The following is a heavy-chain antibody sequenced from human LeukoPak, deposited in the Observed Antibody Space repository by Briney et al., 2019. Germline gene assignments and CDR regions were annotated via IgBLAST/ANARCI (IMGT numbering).Heavy chain of an antibody. V-gene: IGHV1-18*01. J-gene: IGHJ4*02. CDR1: GYTFNNYG. CDR2: ISAYNGNT. D-gene: IGHD4-17*01. Sequence: GASVQVSCKASGYTFNNYGINWVRQAPGQGLEWMGWISAYNGNTNYAQKFQGRVTMTTDTSTSTAYMELRSPRSDDTAVYYCARVINGDYRRGDYWGQGTLVTVSS. CDR3: ARVINGDYRRGDY.